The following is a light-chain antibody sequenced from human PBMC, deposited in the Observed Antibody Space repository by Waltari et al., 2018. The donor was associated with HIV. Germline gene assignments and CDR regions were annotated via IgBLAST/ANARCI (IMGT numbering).Light chain of an antibody. CDR3: AAWDDSLNGYV. V-gene: IGLV1-36*01. CDR1: SSNIGNNA. Sequence: QSVLTQPPSVSEAPRQRVTISCSGSSSNIGNNAVSCYQQLPGKAPKLLIFYDDLLPSGGSDRFSGSKSGTSASLAISGLQSEDEADYYCAAWDDSLNGYVFGTGTQVTV. CDR2: YDD. J-gene: IGLJ1*01.